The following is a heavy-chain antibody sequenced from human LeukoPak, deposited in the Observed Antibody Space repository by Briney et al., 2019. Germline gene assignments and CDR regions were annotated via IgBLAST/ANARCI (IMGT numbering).Heavy chain of an antibody. CDR1: GFTFSISA. D-gene: IGHD5-24*01. Sequence: GGSLRLSCSASGFTFSISAMHWVRQAPGKGLQYVSVIGGDGVTTSYADSVRGRFTISRDNSKNTVYLQMSSLRAEDTAVYYCVGDGRDGYNIYFHHWGQGTLVTVSS. V-gene: IGHV3-64D*06. J-gene: IGHJ1*01. CDR3: VGDGRDGYNIYFHH. CDR2: IGGDGVTT.